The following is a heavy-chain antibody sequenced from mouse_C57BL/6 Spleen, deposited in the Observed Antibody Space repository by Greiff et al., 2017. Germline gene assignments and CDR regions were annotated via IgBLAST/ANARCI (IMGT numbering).Heavy chain of an antibody. V-gene: IGHV1-15*01. D-gene: IGHD1-1*01. Sequence: VQLQQSGAELVRPGASVTLSCKASGYTFTDYEMHWVKQTPVHGLEWIGAIDPETGGTAYNQKFKGKAILTADKSSSTAYMELRSLTSEDSAVYYCTIYYGSSYYAMDYWGQGTSVTGSS. CDR2: IDPETGGT. CDR3: TIYYGSSYYAMDY. CDR1: GYTFTDYE. J-gene: IGHJ4*01.